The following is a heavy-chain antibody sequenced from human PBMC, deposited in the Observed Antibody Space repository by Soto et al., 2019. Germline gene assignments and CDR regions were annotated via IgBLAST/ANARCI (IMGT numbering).Heavy chain of an antibody. CDR2: ISYDGSNK. J-gene: IGHJ6*03. Sequence: GGSLRLSCAASGFTFSSYGMHWVRQAPGKGLEWVAVISYDGSNKYYADSVKGRFTISRDNSKNTLYLQMNSLRAEDTAVYYCAKDPYGSGSKYMDVWGKGTTVTVSS. V-gene: IGHV3-30*18. CDR1: GFTFSSYG. D-gene: IGHD3-10*01. CDR3: AKDPYGSGSKYMDV.